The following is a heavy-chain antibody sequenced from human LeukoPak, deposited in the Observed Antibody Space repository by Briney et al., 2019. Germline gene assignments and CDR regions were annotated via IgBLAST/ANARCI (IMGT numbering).Heavy chain of an antibody. Sequence: SETLSLTCTVSGGSINYYFWSWIRQPAGKGLEWIGRIYTNENTNYSPSLRSRLTMSIDTSKNQFSLKLNSMTAADTAVYYCARESTSVGTPYQFDSWGQGILVTVSS. D-gene: IGHD2-2*01. CDR3: ARESTSVGTPYQFDS. J-gene: IGHJ4*02. CDR1: GGSINYYF. V-gene: IGHV4-4*07. CDR2: IYTNENT.